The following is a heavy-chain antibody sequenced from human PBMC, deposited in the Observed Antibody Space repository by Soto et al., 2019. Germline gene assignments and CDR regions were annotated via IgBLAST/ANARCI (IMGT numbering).Heavy chain of an antibody. CDR2: ISSSSSYI. J-gene: IGHJ4*02. CDR1: GFTFSSYS. D-gene: IGHD3-10*01. V-gene: IGHV3-21*01. CDR3: ARDNTMGTGYFDY. Sequence: EVQLVESGGGLVKPGGSLRLSCAASGFTFSSYSMNWVRQAPGKGLEWVSSISSSSSYIHYADSVKGRFTIARDNAKNSLYLQMNSLRAEDTDVYYCARDNTMGTGYFDYWGQGTLVTVSS.